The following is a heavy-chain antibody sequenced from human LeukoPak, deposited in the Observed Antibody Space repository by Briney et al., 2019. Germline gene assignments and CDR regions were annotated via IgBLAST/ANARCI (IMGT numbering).Heavy chain of an antibody. Sequence: EASVKVSCKASGYTFTSYYMHWVRQAPGQGLEWMGIINPSGGSTSYAQKFQGRVTMTRDTSTSTVYMELSSLRSEDTAVYYCARATVAGTRGEHDAFDIWGQGTMVTVSS. V-gene: IGHV1-46*01. CDR1: GYTFTSYY. J-gene: IGHJ3*02. CDR2: INPSGGST. CDR3: ARATVAGTRGEHDAFDI. D-gene: IGHD6-19*01.